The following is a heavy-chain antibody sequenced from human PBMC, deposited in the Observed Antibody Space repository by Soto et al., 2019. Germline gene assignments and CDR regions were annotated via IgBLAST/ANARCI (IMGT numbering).Heavy chain of an antibody. CDR2: IWYDGSRK. J-gene: IGHJ6*04. V-gene: IGHV3-33*01. CDR1: GFTFSDYG. Sequence: QVQLVESGGGVVQPGRSLRLACAASGFTFSDYGMHWARQAPGKGLEWVAIIWYDGSRKYYADSVKGRFTISRDNSKNTLYLQMNSLRVDDTAVYYCMREVDRNGEDVWDKGTTVTVSS. CDR3: MREVDRNGEDV.